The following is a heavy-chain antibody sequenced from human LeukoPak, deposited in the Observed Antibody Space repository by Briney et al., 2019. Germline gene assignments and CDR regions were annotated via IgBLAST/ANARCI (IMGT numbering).Heavy chain of an antibody. CDR3: ARGAMIRGGRYFDF. D-gene: IGHD3-10*01. Sequence: SETLSLTCSVSGGSISSSSYYWTWIRQHPGKGLEWIGYIHFSGTTHYNPSLKSRVTISIDTSKNQFSLKLNSMTTADTAVYYCARGAMIRGGRYFDFWGQGTLVTVSS. CDR2: IHFSGTT. J-gene: IGHJ4*02. V-gene: IGHV4-31*03. CDR1: GGSISSSSYY.